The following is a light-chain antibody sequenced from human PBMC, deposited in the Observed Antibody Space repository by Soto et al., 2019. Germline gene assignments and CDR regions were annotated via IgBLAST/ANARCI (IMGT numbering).Light chain of an antibody. CDR1: QSISRY. CDR3: LESSSALT. J-gene: IGKJ5*01. Sequence: IWMTQSPSLLSASTGDRVTITCRASQSISRYLSWYQQKPGRAPKLLIYLASSLQSGVPSRFSGSGSGTDFTLTISSLQPEDLATYYCLESSSALTFGQGTRLEI. V-gene: IGKV1-39*01. CDR2: LAS.